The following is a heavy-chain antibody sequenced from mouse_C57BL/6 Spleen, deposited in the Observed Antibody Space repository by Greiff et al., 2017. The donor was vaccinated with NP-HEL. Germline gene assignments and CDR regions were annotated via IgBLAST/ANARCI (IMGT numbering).Heavy chain of an antibody. J-gene: IGHJ4*01. V-gene: IGHV1-62-2*01. Sequence: QVQLQQSGAELVKPGASVKLSCKASGYTFTEYTIHWVKQRSGQGLEWIGWFYPGSGSIKYNEKFKDKATLTADKSSSTVYMELSRLTSEDSAVYFCARHEGYYYGSRAYAMDYWGQGTSVTVSS. CDR2: FYPGSGSI. CDR1: GYTFTEYT. D-gene: IGHD1-1*01. CDR3: ARHEGYYYGSRAYAMDY.